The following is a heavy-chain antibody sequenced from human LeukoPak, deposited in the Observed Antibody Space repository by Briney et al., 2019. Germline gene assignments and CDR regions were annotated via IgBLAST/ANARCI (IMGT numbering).Heavy chain of an antibody. V-gene: IGHV3-30*02. CDR3: AKDDGDNEDYFDY. CDR1: GFTFSSYG. Sequence: GGSLRLSCAASGFTFSSYGMHWVRQAPGKGLERVAFIRYDGSNKYYADSVKGRFTISRDNSKNTLYLQMNSLRAEDTAVYYCAKDDGDNEDYFDYWGQGTLVTVSS. J-gene: IGHJ4*02. CDR2: IRYDGSNK. D-gene: IGHD4-17*01.